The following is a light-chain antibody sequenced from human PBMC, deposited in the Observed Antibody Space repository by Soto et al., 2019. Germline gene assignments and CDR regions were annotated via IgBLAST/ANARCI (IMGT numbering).Light chain of an antibody. Sequence: EIVMTQSPATLSVSPGESATLSCRASQSVSSNLAWYQQKPGQAPRLLIYGASTRATGVPARFSGSGSATEFTLTIGSLQSEDFAVYYCQHYNNWPETFGQGTKLEIK. V-gene: IGKV3-15*01. J-gene: IGKJ2*01. CDR1: QSVSSN. CDR2: GAS. CDR3: QHYNNWPET.